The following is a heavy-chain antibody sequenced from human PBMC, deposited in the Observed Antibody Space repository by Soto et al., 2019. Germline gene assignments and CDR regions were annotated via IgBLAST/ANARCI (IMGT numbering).Heavy chain of an antibody. D-gene: IGHD2-15*01. CDR2: MYYSGTT. V-gene: IGHV4-31*03. CDR1: GGSISSGNYL. Sequence: QVQLQESGPGLVKPSQTLSLTCTVSGGSISSGNYLWSWIRQHPVKGLEWLAYMYYSGTTYYNPSLQSRSSTSWDTSKKHFSLKLTSMTAADTAVYSCARDGLSGYFDYWGQGTLVTVSS. CDR3: ARDGLSGYFDY. J-gene: IGHJ4*02.